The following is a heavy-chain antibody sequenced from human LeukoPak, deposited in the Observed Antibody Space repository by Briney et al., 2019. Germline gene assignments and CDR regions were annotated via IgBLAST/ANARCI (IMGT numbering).Heavy chain of an antibody. CDR1: GLTVGSNY. Sequence: AGGSLRLSCAASGLTVGSNYMTWVRQAPGKGLEWVSVIYSAGDTYYTDSVKGRFTISRDNSQNTVYLQMNSLRAEDTAVYYCARDLNAQSRVFDIWGRGTMVTVSS. V-gene: IGHV3-53*01. CDR3: ARDLNAQSRVFDI. J-gene: IGHJ3*02. CDR2: IYSAGDT. D-gene: IGHD1-1*01.